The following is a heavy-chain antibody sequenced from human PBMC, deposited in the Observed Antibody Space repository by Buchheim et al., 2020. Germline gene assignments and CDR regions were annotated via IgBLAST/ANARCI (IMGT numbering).Heavy chain of an antibody. Sequence: VQLVESGGGLVKPGGSLRLSCAASGFTSSDSFITWIRQAPGKGLEWVSAISGSGGSTYYADSVKGRFTISRDNSKNTLYLQMNSLRAEDTAVYYCAKDRGSGSPRYFDYWGQGTL. V-gene: IGHV3-23*04. D-gene: IGHD3-10*01. CDR2: ISGSGGST. CDR1: GFTSSDSF. J-gene: IGHJ4*02. CDR3: AKDRGSGSPRYFDY.